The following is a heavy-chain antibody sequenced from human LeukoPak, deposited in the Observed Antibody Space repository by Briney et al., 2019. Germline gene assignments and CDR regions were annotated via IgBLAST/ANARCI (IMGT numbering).Heavy chain of an antibody. CDR2: ISGSGGST. J-gene: IGHJ4*02. D-gene: IGHD3-22*01. CDR3: ATSGPTITMIVVVFFDH. Sequence: PGGSLRLSCAASGFTFSSYAMSWVRQAPGKGLEWVSAISGSGGSTYYADSVKGRFTISRDNSKNTLYLQMNSLRAEDTAVYYCATSGPTITMIVVVFFDHWGQGTLVTVSS. V-gene: IGHV3-23*01. CDR1: GFTFSSYA.